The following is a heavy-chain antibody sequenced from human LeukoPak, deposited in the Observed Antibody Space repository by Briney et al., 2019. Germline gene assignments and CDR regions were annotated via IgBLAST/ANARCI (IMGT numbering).Heavy chain of an antibody. D-gene: IGHD6-13*01. Sequence: SETLSLTCTVSGGSISSYYWSWIRQPPGKGLEWIGYIYYSGSTNYNPSLKSRVTISVDMSKNQFSLKLSSVTAADTAVYHCARRIAAAGTYDWFDPWGQGTLVTVSS. CDR3: ARRIAAAGTYDWFDP. CDR1: GGSISSYY. V-gene: IGHV4-59*08. CDR2: IYYSGST. J-gene: IGHJ5*02.